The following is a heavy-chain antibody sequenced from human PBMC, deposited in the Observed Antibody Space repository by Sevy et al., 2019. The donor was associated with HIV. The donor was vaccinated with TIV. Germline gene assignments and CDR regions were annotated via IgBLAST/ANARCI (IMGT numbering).Heavy chain of an antibody. CDR2: INPSGGST. J-gene: IGHJ6*03. CDR1: GYTFTSYY. D-gene: IGHD3-3*01. Sequence: ASVKVSCKASGYTFTSYYMHWVRQAPGHGLEWMGIINPSGGSTSYAQKFQGRVTMTRDTSTSTVYMELSSLRSEDTAVYYCARASDFWSGSIYYYYYMDVWGKGTTVTVSS. CDR3: ARASDFWSGSIYYYYYMDV. V-gene: IGHV1-46*01.